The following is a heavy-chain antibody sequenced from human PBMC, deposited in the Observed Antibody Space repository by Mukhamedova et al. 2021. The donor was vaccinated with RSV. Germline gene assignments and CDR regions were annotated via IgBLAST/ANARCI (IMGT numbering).Heavy chain of an antibody. CDR1: SGYY. D-gene: IGHD1-7*01. CDR2: INHSGST. V-gene: IGHV4-34*01. Sequence: SGYYWSWIRQPPGKGLEWIGEINHSGSTNYNPSLKIRVTISVDTSKNQFSLQLSSLTAADTAVYYCARVITGTAIDWGQGTLVTV. CDR3: ARVITGTAID. J-gene: IGHJ4*02.